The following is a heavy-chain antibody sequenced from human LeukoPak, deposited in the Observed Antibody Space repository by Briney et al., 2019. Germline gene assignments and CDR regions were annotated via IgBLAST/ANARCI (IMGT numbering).Heavy chain of an antibody. CDR2: INWNGGST. Sequence: PGGSLRLSCAASGFTFDDYGMSWVRQAPGKGLEWVSGINWNGGSTGYADSVKGRFTISRDNAKNTLYLQMSSLRAEDTAVYYCARGGIVDDAFDIWGQGTMVTVSS. D-gene: IGHD2/OR15-2a*01. V-gene: IGHV3-20*04. CDR3: ARGGIVDDAFDI. J-gene: IGHJ3*02. CDR1: GFTFDDYG.